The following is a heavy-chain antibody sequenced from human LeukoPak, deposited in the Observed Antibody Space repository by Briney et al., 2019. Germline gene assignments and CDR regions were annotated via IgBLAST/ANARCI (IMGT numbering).Heavy chain of an antibody. D-gene: IGHD3-10*01. J-gene: IGHJ3*02. CDR2: IIIILGIA. Sequence: SVKVSCKASGYTFTDYYMYWVRQAPGQGLEWMGRIIIILGIANYAQKFQGRVTITADKSTSTAYMELSSLRSEDTAVYYCARDGGVLLWFGELLYPHDAFDIWGQGTMVTVSS. CDR1: GYTFTDYY. CDR3: ARDGGVLLWFGELLYPHDAFDI. V-gene: IGHV1-69*04.